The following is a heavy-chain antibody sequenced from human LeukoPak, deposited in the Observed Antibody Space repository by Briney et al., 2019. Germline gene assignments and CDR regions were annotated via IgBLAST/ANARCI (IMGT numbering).Heavy chain of an antibody. D-gene: IGHD3-3*01. Sequence: SETLSLTCTVSGYSISSGYYWGWIRQPPGKGLEWIGSIYHSGSTYYNPSLKSRVTISVDTSKNQFSLKLSSVTAADTAVYYCARGLTYYDFWSGYYTYYYYMDVWGKGTTVTVSS. CDR3: ARGLTYYDFWSGYYTYYYYMDV. CDR2: IYHSGST. CDR1: GYSISSGYY. V-gene: IGHV4-38-2*02. J-gene: IGHJ6*03.